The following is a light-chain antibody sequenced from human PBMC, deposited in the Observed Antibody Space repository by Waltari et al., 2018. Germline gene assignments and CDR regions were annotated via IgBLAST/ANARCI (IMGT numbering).Light chain of an antibody. Sequence: ELTQPPSVSVSPGQTASITCSGDKLGDKYACWYQQKPGQSPVVVIYQDTKRPSGIPERFSGSNSGNTATLTISETQAMDEADYYCQAWDSNSYVFGTGTKVTVL. CDR3: QAWDSNSYV. CDR2: QDT. V-gene: IGLV3-1*01. CDR1: KLGDKY. J-gene: IGLJ1*01.